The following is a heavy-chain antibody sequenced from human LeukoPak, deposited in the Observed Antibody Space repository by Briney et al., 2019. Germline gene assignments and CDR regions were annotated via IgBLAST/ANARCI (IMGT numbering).Heavy chain of an antibody. Sequence: GESLKISCQVSGYRFTSYWIAWVRQMSGKGLEWMGIVYPDDSDTRYSPSFQGQVTMSVDRSTSTAYLQWNSLKASDTAMYYCARLVTSYFDYWGQGTLVTVSS. CDR2: VYPDDSDT. CDR1: GYRFTSYW. CDR3: ARLVTSYFDY. D-gene: IGHD4-11*01. J-gene: IGHJ4*02. V-gene: IGHV5-51*01.